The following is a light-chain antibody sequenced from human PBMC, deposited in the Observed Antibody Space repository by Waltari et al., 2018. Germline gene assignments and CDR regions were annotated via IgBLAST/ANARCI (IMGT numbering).Light chain of an antibody. J-gene: IGLJ3*02. CDR1: TSDVGTYTY. CDR3: TSYVGSSDFVM. CDR2: DVN. Sequence: QSALTQPPSASGSPGQSVTISCTGTTSDVGTYTYVSWYQQRPGEVPKLIIYDVNKRPSGVPDRFSGSKSGNTASLTVSGLQAEDEGDYYCTSYVGSSDFVMFGGGTKLTVL. V-gene: IGLV2-8*01.